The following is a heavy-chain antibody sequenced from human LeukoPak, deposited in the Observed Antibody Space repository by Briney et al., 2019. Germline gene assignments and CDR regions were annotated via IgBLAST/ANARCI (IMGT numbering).Heavy chain of an antibody. CDR1: GFTFSTYA. D-gene: IGHD5-24*01. Sequence: GGSLRLSCAASGFTFSTYALHWVRQAPGKGLEWVSVIYSGGSTYYADSVKGRFTISRDNSKNTLYLQMNSLRAEDTAVYYCARDGDGYTNWGQGTLVTVSS. V-gene: IGHV3-53*01. CDR2: IYSGGST. J-gene: IGHJ4*02. CDR3: ARDGDGYTN.